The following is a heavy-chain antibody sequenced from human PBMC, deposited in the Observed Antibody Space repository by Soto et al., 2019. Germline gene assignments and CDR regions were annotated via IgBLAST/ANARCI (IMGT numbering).Heavy chain of an antibody. CDR3: ARVGTLTQVPKISPRPYGMEV. Sequence: GASVKVSCKASGYTFTSYDINWVRQATGQGLEWMGWMNANSGNTGYAQNFQGRVTMARNTSIRTAYMELSSLRSEDTAVYYCARVGTLTQVPKISPRPYGMEVWGQGTTVPVYS. CDR2: MNANSGNT. J-gene: IGHJ6*02. D-gene: IGHD4-17*01. CDR1: GYTFTSYD. V-gene: IGHV1-8*01.